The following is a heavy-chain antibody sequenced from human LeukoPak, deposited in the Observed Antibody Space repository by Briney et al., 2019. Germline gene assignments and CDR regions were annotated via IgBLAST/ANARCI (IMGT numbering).Heavy chain of an antibody. CDR1: GFTFSSYA. J-gene: IGHJ4*02. CDR2: ISYDGSNK. V-gene: IGHV3-30*04. Sequence: GRSLRLSCAASGFTFSSYAMHWVRRAPGKGLEWVAVISYDGSNKYYADSVKGRFTISRDNSKNTLYLQMNSLRAEDTAVYYCARDSRSAFDYWGQGTLVTVSS. D-gene: IGHD6-25*01. CDR3: ARDSRSAFDY.